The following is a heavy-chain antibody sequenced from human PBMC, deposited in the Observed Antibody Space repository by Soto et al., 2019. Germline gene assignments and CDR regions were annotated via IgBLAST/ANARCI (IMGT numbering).Heavy chain of an antibody. J-gene: IGHJ6*02. CDR2: IYYSGST. D-gene: IGHD2-2*01. V-gene: IGHV4-39*01. Sequence: ETLSLTCTVSSGSISSSSYTWGWIRQPPGKGLEWIGSIYYSGSTYYNPSLKSRITVSVDTSKNQFSLNLSSVTAADTAVYYCARLQGYCIRTSCSGYYAMDVWGQGTTVS. CDR3: ARLQGYCIRTSCSGYYAMDV. CDR1: SGSISSSSYT.